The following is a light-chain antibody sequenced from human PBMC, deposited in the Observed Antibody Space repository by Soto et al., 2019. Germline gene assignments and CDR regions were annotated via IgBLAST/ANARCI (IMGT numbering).Light chain of an antibody. Sequence: QSVLTQPPSASGSPGQSVTISCAGSSSDIGASNSVSWYQQHPGKAPKLLISEVTKRPSGVPDRFSGSKSGNTASLTVSGLQADDEADYDCGSKACSNKHVVFGGGTKVTVL. J-gene: IGLJ2*01. CDR2: EVT. V-gene: IGLV2-8*01. CDR1: SSDIGASNS. CDR3: GSKACSNKHVV.